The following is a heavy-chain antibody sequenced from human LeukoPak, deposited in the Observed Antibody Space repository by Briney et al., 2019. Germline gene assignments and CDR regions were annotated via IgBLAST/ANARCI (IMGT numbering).Heavy chain of an antibody. CDR2: INPSGGST. CDR3: ARDQGCSSTSCQTYNWFDP. Sequence: ASVKVSCKASGYTFTSYYMHWVRQAPGQGLEWMGIINPSGGSTSYAQKFQGRVTMTRDTSTSTVYMELSSLRSEDTAVYYRARDQGCSSTSCQTYNWFDPWGQGTLVTVSS. J-gene: IGHJ5*02. V-gene: IGHV1-46*01. CDR1: GYTFTSYY. D-gene: IGHD2-2*01.